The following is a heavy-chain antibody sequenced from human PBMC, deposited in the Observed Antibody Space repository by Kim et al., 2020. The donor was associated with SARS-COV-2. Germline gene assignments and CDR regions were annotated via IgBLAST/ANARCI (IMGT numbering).Heavy chain of an antibody. D-gene: IGHD5-12*01. Sequence: GGSLRLSCAASGFTFSSYGMHWVRQAPGKGLEWVAVIWYDGSNKYYADSVKGRFTISRDNSKNTLYLQMNSLRAEDTAVYYCARGGGYSGYEAEVDYWGQGTLVTVSS. V-gene: IGHV3-33*01. J-gene: IGHJ4*02. CDR3: ARGGGYSGYEAEVDY. CDR2: IWYDGSNK. CDR1: GFTFSSYG.